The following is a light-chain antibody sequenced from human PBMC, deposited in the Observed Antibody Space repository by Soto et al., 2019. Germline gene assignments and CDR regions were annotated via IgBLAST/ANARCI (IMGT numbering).Light chain of an antibody. CDR2: AAS. CDR1: QNISTF. Sequence: DIQMTQSPSSLSASVGDRVTITCRAGQNISTFLNWYQQRPGKAPKYLIYAASSLHSGVPSRFSGSGSWTDFTLTISSLQPSDFATYYCQQSYSTPRSFGQGTKLEIK. CDR3: QQSYSTPRS. V-gene: IGKV1-39*01. J-gene: IGKJ2*01.